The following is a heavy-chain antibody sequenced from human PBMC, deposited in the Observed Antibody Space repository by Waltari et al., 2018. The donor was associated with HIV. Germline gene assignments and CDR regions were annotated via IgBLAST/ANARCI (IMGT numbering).Heavy chain of an antibody. Sequence: VHLVQSGADFQRPGASVDVSCGASGYTSTAFYIHWVRPAPGKGLQWMGRTNVKPGVTIRALNVQGGVTMTRGAAVNTAYRELRSPNSNDTAIYCCARGEDVSLTSIPPGYRFDFGGVGSAVTVSS. CDR2: TNVKPGVT. CDR3: ARGEDVSLTSIPPGYRFDF. J-gene: IGHJ4*02. V-gene: IGHV1-2*06. CDR1: GYTSTAFY. D-gene: IGHD5-12*01.